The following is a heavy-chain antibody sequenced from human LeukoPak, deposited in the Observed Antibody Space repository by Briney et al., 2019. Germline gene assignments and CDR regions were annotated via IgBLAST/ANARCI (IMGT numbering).Heavy chain of an antibody. CDR1: GYTFTSYY. D-gene: IGHD3-10*01. CDR3: ARDWITMVREYSYYYHYGMDV. CDR2: INPSGGST. Sequence: ASVKVSCKASGYTFTSYYMHWVRQAPGQGLEWMGIINPSGGSTSYAQKFQGRVTMTRDTSTSTVYMELSSLRSEDTAVYYCARDWITMVREYSYYYHYGMDVWGQGTTVTVSS. V-gene: IGHV1-46*01. J-gene: IGHJ6*02.